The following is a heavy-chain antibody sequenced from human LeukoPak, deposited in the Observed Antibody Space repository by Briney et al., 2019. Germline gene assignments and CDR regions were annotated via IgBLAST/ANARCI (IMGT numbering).Heavy chain of an antibody. CDR3: VRDFLGESGAGGY. V-gene: IGHV3-21*01. CDR1: TFTFSSYT. J-gene: IGHJ4*02. CDR2: ISPSGNSK. D-gene: IGHD3-10*01. Sequence: GGSLGLSCATSTFTFSSYTMNWVRQAPGKGLEWVSSISPSGNSKYHADSVKGRFTISSDNAENSLYMQMNSLRAEDTGVYYCVRDFLGESGAGGYWGQGTLVTVSS.